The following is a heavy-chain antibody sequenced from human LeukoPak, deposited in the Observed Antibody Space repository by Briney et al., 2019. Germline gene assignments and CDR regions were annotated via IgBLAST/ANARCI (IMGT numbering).Heavy chain of an antibody. J-gene: IGHJ4*02. Sequence: ASVKVSCKASGYTFTSYGIGWVRQAPGQGLEWMGIINPSSGSTSYAQKFQGRVTMTRDTSTSTVYMELSSLRSEDTAVYYCASGGRWELHYWGQGTLVTVSS. V-gene: IGHV1-46*01. CDR3: ASGGRWELHY. CDR1: GYTFTSYG. CDR2: INPSSGST. D-gene: IGHD1-26*01.